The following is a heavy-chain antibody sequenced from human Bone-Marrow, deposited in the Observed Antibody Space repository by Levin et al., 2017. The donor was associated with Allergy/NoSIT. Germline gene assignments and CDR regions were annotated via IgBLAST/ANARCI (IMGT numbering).Heavy chain of an antibody. Sequence: QPGGSLRLSCATSGFTFRSYSMSWVRQAPGKGLEWVAGIASYGDERYYADSVKGRFTISRDVSESTLFLQMASLTAEDTALYYCAASYYVDTSGFDYWGQGTQVKVSS. J-gene: IGHJ4*02. CDR3: AASYYVDTSGFDY. CDR2: IASYGDER. V-gene: IGHV3-23*01. CDR1: GFTFRSYS. D-gene: IGHD3-22*01.